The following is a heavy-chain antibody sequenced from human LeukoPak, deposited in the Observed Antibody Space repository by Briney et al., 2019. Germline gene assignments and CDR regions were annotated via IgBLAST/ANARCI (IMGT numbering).Heavy chain of an antibody. Sequence: SGGSLRLSCAASGFTFSSYAMSWVRQAPGKGLEWVSGISGSGGSTYYADSVKGRFTITRDNSKNTVYLQMNSLRVEDTAVYYCAKGRTGWFDPWGQGALVTVSS. CDR3: AKGRTGWFDP. CDR1: GFTFSSYA. J-gene: IGHJ5*02. V-gene: IGHV3-23*01. D-gene: IGHD3/OR15-3a*01. CDR2: ISGSGGST.